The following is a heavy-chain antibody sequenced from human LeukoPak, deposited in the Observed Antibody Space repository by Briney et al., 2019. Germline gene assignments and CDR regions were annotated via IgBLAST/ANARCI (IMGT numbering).Heavy chain of an antibody. CDR1: GFTFSSYW. J-gene: IGHJ4*02. CDR2: IKQDGSEK. D-gene: IGHD3-9*01. Sequence: PGGSLRLSCAASGFTFSSYWMSWVRQAPGKGLEWVANIKQDGSEKYYVDSVKGRFTISRDNAKNSLYLQMNSLRAEDTAVYYCARDPIILTGYYHYFDYWGQGTLVTVSS. V-gene: IGHV3-7*01. CDR3: ARDPIILTGYYHYFDY.